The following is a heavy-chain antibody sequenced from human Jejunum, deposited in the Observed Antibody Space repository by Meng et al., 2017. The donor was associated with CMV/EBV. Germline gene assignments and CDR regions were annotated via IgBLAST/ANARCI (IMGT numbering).Heavy chain of an antibody. V-gene: IGHV3-48*03. D-gene: IGHD3-10*01. J-gene: IGHJ3*01. CDR3: AREWGYYNSGDAFDL. Sequence: FSLSLYEISWVRQAPGKGLEWVSYISDSDDTMYYSDSVQGRFTLSRDDAKNSLYLHMNGLRAEDTAVYYCAREWGYYNSGDAFDLWGQGTRVTVSS. CDR1: FSLSLYE. CDR2: ISDSDDTM.